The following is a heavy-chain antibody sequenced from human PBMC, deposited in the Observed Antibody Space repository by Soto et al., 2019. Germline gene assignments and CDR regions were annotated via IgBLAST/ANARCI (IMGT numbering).Heavy chain of an antibody. CDR3: ARDVNGGFCGA. Sequence: PGGSLRLSCAASGFTFSSYAMSWVRQAPGKGLEWVSAISGSGGSTYYVDSVKGRFTISRDNARNSVYLQMNSLRADDTAVYYCARDVNGGFCGAWGQGTLITVSS. J-gene: IGHJ5*02. V-gene: IGHV3-23*01. CDR2: ISGSGGST. CDR1: GFTFSSYA. D-gene: IGHD2-21*01.